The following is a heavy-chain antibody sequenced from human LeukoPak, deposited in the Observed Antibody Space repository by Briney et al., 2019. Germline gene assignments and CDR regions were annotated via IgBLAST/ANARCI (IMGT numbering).Heavy chain of an antibody. Sequence: GGSLRLSCAASGFTFSSYAMSWVRQAPARGLEWVSSLRGDGETFYADSVKGRFTISRDNSQNMVYLHINSLRAEDTAVYYCGKTTVGYSSGQKPAWPVDYWGQGTLVTVSS. V-gene: IGHV3-23*01. J-gene: IGHJ4*02. CDR1: GFTFSSYA. CDR2: LRGDGET. D-gene: IGHD5-18*01. CDR3: GKTTVGYSSGQKPAWPVDY.